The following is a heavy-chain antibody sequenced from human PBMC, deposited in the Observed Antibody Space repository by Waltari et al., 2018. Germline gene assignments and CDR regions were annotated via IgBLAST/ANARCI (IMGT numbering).Heavy chain of an antibody. V-gene: IGHV3-21*01. CDR1: GFTFSSYS. D-gene: IGHD2-2*01. CDR3: ARNQPGKSPFDY. Sequence: EVQLVESGGGLVKPGGSLRLSCAASGFTFSSYSMNWVRQAPGKWLEWVSSISERSSYIDYADSVKCRFTISRDNAKNSLYLQMNSLRAEDTAVYYCARNQPGKSPFDYWGQGTLVTVSS. CDR2: ISERSSYI. J-gene: IGHJ4*02.